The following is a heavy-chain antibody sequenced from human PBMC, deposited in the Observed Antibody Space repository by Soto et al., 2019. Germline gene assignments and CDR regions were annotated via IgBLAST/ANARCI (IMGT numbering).Heavy chain of an antibody. Sequence: SETLSLTCTVSGGSVSSGSYYWSWIRQPPGKGLEWIGYIYYSGSTNYNPSLKGRVTISVDTSKNQFPLKLSSVTAADTAVYYCARTRGSYRSYYYYYGMDVWGQGTTVTVSS. CDR2: IYYSGST. D-gene: IGHD3-16*02. V-gene: IGHV4-61*01. CDR1: GGSVSSGSYY. CDR3: ARTRGSYRSYYYYYGMDV. J-gene: IGHJ6*02.